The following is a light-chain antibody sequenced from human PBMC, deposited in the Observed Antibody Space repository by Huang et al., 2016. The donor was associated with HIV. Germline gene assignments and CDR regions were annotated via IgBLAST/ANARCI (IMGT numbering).Light chain of an antibody. CDR3: QQRSNWRT. CDR1: QSVSSY. J-gene: IGKJ5*01. Sequence: EIVLTQSPATLSLSPGERATLSCRASQSVSSYLAWYQQKPGQAPWLLIYDASNRATGIPARFSGSGSGTDFTLTISSLEPEDFAVYYCQQRSNWRTFGQGTRLEIK. V-gene: IGKV3-11*01. CDR2: DAS.